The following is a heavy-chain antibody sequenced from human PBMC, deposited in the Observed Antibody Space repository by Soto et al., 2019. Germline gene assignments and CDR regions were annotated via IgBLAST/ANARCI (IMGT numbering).Heavy chain of an antibody. V-gene: IGHV3-7*01. Sequence: PGGSLRLSCAASGFTFSSYWMSWVRQAPGKGLEWVANIKQDGSEKYYVDSVKGRFTISRDNAKNSLYLQMNSLRAEDTAVYYCPREGIVVVPAAMDAFDIWGQGTMVTVSS. CDR1: GFTFSSYW. CDR3: PREGIVVVPAAMDAFDI. CDR2: IKQDGSEK. J-gene: IGHJ3*02. D-gene: IGHD2-2*01.